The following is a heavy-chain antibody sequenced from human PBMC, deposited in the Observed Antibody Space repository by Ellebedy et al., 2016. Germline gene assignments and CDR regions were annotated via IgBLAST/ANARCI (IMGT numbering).Heavy chain of an antibody. CDR2: ISAYNGNT. V-gene: IGHV1-18*01. J-gene: IGHJ4*02. Sequence: ASVKVSXKASSYTFTSYGISWVRQAPGQGLEWMGWISAYNGNTNYAQKLQGRVTMTTDTSTSTAYMELRSLRSDDTAVYYCARVGVAAGQTDYWGQGTLVTVSS. D-gene: IGHD6-13*01. CDR1: SYTFTSYG. CDR3: ARVGVAAGQTDY.